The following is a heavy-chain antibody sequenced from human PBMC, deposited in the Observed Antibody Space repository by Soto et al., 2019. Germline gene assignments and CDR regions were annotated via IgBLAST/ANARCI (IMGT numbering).Heavy chain of an antibody. D-gene: IGHD3-16*01. J-gene: IGHJ4*02. V-gene: IGHV4-34*01. CDR2: INHSGST. Sequence: PSETLSLTCAVYGGSFSGYYWSWIRQPPGKGLEWIGEINHSGSTNYSPSFQGHVTISADKSISTAYLQWSSLKASDTAMYYCARHTPYDYFDYWGQGTLVTVSS. CDR3: ARHTPYDYFDY. CDR1: GGSFSGYY.